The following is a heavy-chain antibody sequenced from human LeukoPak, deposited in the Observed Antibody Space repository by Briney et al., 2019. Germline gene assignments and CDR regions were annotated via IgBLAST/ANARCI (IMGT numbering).Heavy chain of an antibody. J-gene: IGHJ3*02. D-gene: IGHD1-26*01. CDR1: GYTFTSCY. CDR3: ARDRSGAFDI. V-gene: IGHV1-46*01. CDR2: INPNDGGT. Sequence: ASVKVSCKASGYTFTSCYVHWVRLAPGQGLEWMGLINPNDGGTSYAQKFQGRVTMTRDMSTSTVYMEVSSLRSEDTAVYYCARDRSGAFDIWGQGTMVTVSS.